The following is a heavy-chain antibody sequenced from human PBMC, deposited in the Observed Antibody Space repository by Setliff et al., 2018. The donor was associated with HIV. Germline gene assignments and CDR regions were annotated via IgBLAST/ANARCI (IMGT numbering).Heavy chain of an antibody. D-gene: IGHD3-10*01. CDR3: VRQGPGSSPPHFGD. CDR1: GVSISNYY. Sequence: SETLSLTCTVSGVSISNYYGSWIRQPPGTGLEWIGYIYGSGRTFYNPSLKSRGAISADTSKGQFSLRLSYVIAADTAVYYCVRQGPGSSPPHFGDWGEGTLVTVSS. J-gene: IGHJ4*02. V-gene: IGHV4-59*08. CDR2: IYGSGRT.